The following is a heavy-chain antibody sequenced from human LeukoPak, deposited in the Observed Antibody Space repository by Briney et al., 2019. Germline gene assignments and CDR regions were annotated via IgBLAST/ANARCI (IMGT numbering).Heavy chain of an antibody. J-gene: IGHJ4*02. CDR2: INHSGST. CDR3: ARGRYCSGGSCYDFDY. Sequence: SETLSLTCAVYGGSFSGYYWSWIRQPPGKGLEWIGEINHSGSTNYNPSLKSRVTISVDTSKNQFSLKLSSGTAADTAVYYCARGRYCSGGSCYDFDYWGQGTLVTVSS. D-gene: IGHD2-15*01. CDR1: GGSFSGYY. V-gene: IGHV4-34*01.